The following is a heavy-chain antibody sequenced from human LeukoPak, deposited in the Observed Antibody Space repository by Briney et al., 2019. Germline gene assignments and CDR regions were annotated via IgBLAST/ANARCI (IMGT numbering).Heavy chain of an antibody. J-gene: IGHJ4*02. CDR1: GGTFSSYA. CDR2: IIPIFGAA. CDR3: ASAAYSDY. Sequence: AASVKVSCKASGGTFSSYAISWVRQAPGQGLEWMGGIIPIFGAAKSAQKFQGRVTITAEETTSRDYMELSSLRSGDTAVYYCASAAYSDYWGQGTLVTVSS. D-gene: IGHD1-26*01. V-gene: IGHV1-69*01.